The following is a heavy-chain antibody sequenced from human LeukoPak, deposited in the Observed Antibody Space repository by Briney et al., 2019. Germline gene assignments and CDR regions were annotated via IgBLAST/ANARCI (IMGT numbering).Heavy chain of an antibody. CDR2: ISPYNGNT. Sequence: ASVKVSCKASGYIFTNYGISWVRQAPGQGLELMGWISPYNGNTNYPQKHQGRVTMTTDTSTSTAYMELRSLRSDDTAVYYCARKKVLGPIGAFDIWGQGTMVTVSS. CDR3: ARKKVLGPIGAFDI. V-gene: IGHV1-18*01. CDR1: GYIFTNYG. D-gene: IGHD1-26*01. J-gene: IGHJ3*02.